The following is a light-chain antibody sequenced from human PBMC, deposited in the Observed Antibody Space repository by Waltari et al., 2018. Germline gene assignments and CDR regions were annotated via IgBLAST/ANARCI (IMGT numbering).Light chain of an antibody. CDR1: QSLLHSDGRAR. J-gene: IGKJ1*01. CDR3: MQNIQLPT. V-gene: IGKV2D-29*02. Sequence: EMVMTQAPLSLSVTLGQPASVSCKSSQSLLHSDGRARLYWYLQKPGQSPQLLISEVSNRFSGVTERFSGSGSGTDFTLKISRVEAEDVGVYFCMQNIQLPTFGQGTKVEIE. CDR2: EVS.